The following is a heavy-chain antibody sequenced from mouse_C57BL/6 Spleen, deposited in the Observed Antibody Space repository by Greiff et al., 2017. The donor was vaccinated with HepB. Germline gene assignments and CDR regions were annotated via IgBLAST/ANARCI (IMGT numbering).Heavy chain of an antibody. CDR3: ASYYGSSSDY. J-gene: IGHJ2*01. D-gene: IGHD1-1*01. V-gene: IGHV1-42*01. CDR2: INPSTGGT. CDR1: GYSFTGYY. Sequence: EVQLQQSGPELVKPGASVKISCKASGYSFTGYYMNWVKQSPEKSLEWIGEINPSTGGTTYNQKFKAKATLTVDKSSSTAYMQLKSLTSEDSAVYYCASYYGSSSDYWGQGTTLTVSS.